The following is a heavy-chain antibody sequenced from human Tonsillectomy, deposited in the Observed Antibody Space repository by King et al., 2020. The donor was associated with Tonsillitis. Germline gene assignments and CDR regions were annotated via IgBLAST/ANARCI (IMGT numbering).Heavy chain of an antibody. D-gene: IGHD1-26*01. V-gene: IGHV3-21*01. J-gene: IGHJ4*02. CDR3: ARDYRGLYYFDF. Sequence: VQLVESGGGLVKPGGSLRLSCAASGFTFSRCTMNWVRQAPGKGLEWVSSISSGSSHIYYADSVKGRFTISRDDAENSLFLQMNSLRAEDTAVYYCARDYRGLYYFDFWGQGTLVTVSS. CDR1: GFTFSRCT. CDR2: ISSGSSHI.